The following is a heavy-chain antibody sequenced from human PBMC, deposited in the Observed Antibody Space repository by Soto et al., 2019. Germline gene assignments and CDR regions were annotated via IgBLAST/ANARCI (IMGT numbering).Heavy chain of an antibody. Sequence: SGTLSLTFTVCGGSISIYYWSWIRQPPGKGLEWIGYIYYSGSTNYNPSLKSRVTISVDTSKNQFSLKLSSVTAADTAVYYCARMVRGVIITNWFDPWGQGTLVTVSS. V-gene: IGHV4-59*01. D-gene: IGHD3-10*01. CDR3: ARMVRGVIITNWFDP. CDR2: IYYSGST. CDR1: GGSISIYY. J-gene: IGHJ5*02.